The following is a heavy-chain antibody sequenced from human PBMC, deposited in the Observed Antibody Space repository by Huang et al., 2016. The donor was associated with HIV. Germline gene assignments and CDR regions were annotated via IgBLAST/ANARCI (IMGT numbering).Heavy chain of an antibody. J-gene: IGHJ4*02. Sequence: QVQLLQSGAEVKKPGSSVKVSCKASGGPFRIYSIAWVRQAPGQGLEGMARLVPVFDSPNYAQKLQGRVRVTADESTSTVYMELRDLRPDDTAVYFCARGSLEYSVSSSLDYWGQGTHVTVSS. V-gene: IGHV1-69*13. CDR2: LVPVFDSP. CDR3: ARGSLEYSVSSSLDY. D-gene: IGHD4-4*01. CDR1: GGPFRIYS.